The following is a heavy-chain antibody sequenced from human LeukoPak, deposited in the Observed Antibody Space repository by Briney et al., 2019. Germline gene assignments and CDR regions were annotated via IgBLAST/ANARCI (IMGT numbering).Heavy chain of an antibody. CDR2: IYSGGST. Sequence: GGSLRLSCAASGFTVSSNYMSWVRQAPGKGLEWVSVIYSGGSTYYADSVKGRFTISRDNSKNTLYLQMNSLRAEDTAVYYCASDRYSSSWYYYYYGMDVWGQGTTVTVSS. D-gene: IGHD6-13*01. CDR3: ASDRYSSSWYYYYYGMDV. J-gene: IGHJ6*02. V-gene: IGHV3-53*01. CDR1: GFTVSSNY.